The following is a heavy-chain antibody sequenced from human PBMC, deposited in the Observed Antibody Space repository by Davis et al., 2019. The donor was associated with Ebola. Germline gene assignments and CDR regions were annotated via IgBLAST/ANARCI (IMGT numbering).Heavy chain of an antibody. J-gene: IGHJ4*02. CDR2: FDPEDGET. Sequence: ASVKVSCKVSGYTLTELSMHWVRQTPGKGLEWMGGFDPEDGETVYAQKFQGRVTMTRDTSTSTVYMELSSLRSEDTAVYYCARDHPPSSSWAYWGQGTLVTVSS. D-gene: IGHD6-6*01. CDR1: GYTLTELS. V-gene: IGHV1-24*01. CDR3: ARDHPPSSSWAY.